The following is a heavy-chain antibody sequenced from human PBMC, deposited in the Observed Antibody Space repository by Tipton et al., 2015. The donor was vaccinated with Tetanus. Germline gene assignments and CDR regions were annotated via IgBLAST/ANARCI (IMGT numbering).Heavy chain of an antibody. J-gene: IGHJ6*02. D-gene: IGHD2-21*02. Sequence: SLRLSCAASGFTFGDYGMSWVRQAPGKGLEWVSFVNWNGGGTGYTDSVKGRFTISRDNAKNSLYLQMNSLRAEDTALYYCAKDTGVTPHYGMDVWGQGTTVTVSS. CDR1: GFTFGDYG. CDR3: AKDTGVTPHYGMDV. V-gene: IGHV3-20*04. CDR2: VNWNGGGT.